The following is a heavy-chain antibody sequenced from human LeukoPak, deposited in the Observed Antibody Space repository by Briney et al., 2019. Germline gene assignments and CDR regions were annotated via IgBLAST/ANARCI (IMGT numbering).Heavy chain of an antibody. CDR2: IYSGDSHT. CDR3: ARLGYYDSSGLD. Sequence: GESLKISCKGSGYSFTYWIGWVRQMPGKGLEWMGIIYSGDSHTKYSPSFQGRVTISADESISTAYLQWSSLKASDTAMYYCARLGYYDSSGLDWGQGTLVTVSS. J-gene: IGHJ4*02. CDR1: GYSFTYW. D-gene: IGHD3-22*01. V-gene: IGHV5-51*01.